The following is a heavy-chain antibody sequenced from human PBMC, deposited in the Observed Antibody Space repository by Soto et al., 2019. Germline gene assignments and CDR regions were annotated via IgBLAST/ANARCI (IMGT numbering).Heavy chain of an antibody. Sequence: EVQLVESGGGLVQPGGSLRLSCPASGFTVSTKYMSWFGRAPGKGLDGVSVIYSGGSTFYADSVRGRFTISRDNSKNTVNLQMNSLRAEDTAVYYCARDPWAADYWGQGTLVTVSS. V-gene: IGHV3-66*01. CDR3: ARDPWAADY. D-gene: IGHD3-16*01. J-gene: IGHJ4*02. CDR1: GFTVSTKY. CDR2: IYSGGST.